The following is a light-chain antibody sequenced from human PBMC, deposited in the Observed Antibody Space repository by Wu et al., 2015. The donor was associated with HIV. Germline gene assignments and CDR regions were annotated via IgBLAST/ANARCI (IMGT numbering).Light chain of an antibody. V-gene: IGKV1-9*01. CDR1: QDINGY. CDR3: QQLNSFPLT. Sequence: IQLTQSPSPLSASIGDRVTITCRASQDINGYLAWYQQKPGKAPKLLIYTTSTLQSGVPSRFSGSGSGTDFTLTISSLQPEDFATYYCQQLNSFPLTFGGGTKLEIK. CDR2: TTS. J-gene: IGKJ4*01.